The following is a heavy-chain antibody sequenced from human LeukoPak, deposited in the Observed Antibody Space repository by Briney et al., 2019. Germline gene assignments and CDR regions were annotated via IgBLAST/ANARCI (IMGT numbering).Heavy chain of an antibody. CDR3: VRDFRSADN. CDR2: ISNSGGRT. Sequence: GGSLRLSCAASGFTFSSYAMSWVRQAPGKGLEWVSSISNSGGRTFYTDSVKGRFTISRDNSKITLYLQMNSLRVEDTAVYYCVRDFRSADNWGQGTLVTVSS. CDR1: GFTFSSYA. V-gene: IGHV3-23*01. J-gene: IGHJ4*02.